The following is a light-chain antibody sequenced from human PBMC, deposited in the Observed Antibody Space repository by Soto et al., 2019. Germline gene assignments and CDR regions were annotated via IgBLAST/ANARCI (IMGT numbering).Light chain of an antibody. CDR3: RSYTSSSTLYV. CDR2: EVS. CDR1: SSDVGGHTY. Sequence: QSALTQPASVSGSPGQSITISCTGTSSDVGGHTYVSWYQQHPGKAPKLMIYEVSNRPSGVSNRFSGSKSGNTASLTISGLQAEDEADYYCRSYTSSSTLYVFGTGTKLTVL. V-gene: IGLV2-14*01. J-gene: IGLJ1*01.